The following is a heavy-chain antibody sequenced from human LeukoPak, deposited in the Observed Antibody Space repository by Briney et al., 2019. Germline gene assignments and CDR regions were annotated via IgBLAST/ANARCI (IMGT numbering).Heavy chain of an antibody. CDR3: ASPLPDYYDSSGYYPFDY. J-gene: IGHJ4*02. CDR1: GYTFTTYG. CDR2: IIPIFGTA. D-gene: IGHD3-22*01. V-gene: IGHV1-69*06. Sequence: GASVKVSCKASGYTFTTYGLNWVRQAPGQGLEWMGGIIPIFGTANYAQKFQGRVTITADKSTSTAYMELSSLRSEDTAVYYCASPLPDYYDSSGYYPFDYWGQGTLVTVSS.